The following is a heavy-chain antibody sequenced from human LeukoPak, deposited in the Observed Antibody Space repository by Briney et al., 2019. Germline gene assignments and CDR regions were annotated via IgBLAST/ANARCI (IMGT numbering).Heavy chain of an antibody. CDR2: IYYSGST. V-gene: IGHV4-59*01. Sequence: PSETLSLTCTVSGGSISSYYWSWIRQPPGKGLEWIGSIYYSGSTYYNPSLKSRVTISVDTSKNQFSLKLSSVTAADTAVYYCARGKQQLVRGFDYWGQGTLVTVSS. D-gene: IGHD6-13*01. CDR3: ARGKQQLVRGFDY. J-gene: IGHJ4*02. CDR1: GGSISSYY.